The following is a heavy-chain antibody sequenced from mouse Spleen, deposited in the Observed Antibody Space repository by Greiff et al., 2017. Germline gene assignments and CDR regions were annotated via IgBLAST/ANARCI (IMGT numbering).Heavy chain of an antibody. CDR3: ARDSLTVYYYAMDY. D-gene: IGHD4-1*01. CDR2: INPNYGTT. Sequence: VHVKQSGPELVKPGASVKISCKASGYSFTDYNMNWVKQSNGKSLEWIGVINPNYGTTSYNQKFKGKATLTVDQSSSTAYMQLNSLTSEDSAVYYCARDSLTVYYYAMDYWGQGTSVTVSS. CDR1: GYSFTDYN. V-gene: IGHV1-39*01. J-gene: IGHJ4*01.